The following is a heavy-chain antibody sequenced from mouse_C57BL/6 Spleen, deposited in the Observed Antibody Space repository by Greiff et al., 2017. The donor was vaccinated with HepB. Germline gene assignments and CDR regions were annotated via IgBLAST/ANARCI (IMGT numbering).Heavy chain of an antibody. CDR3: AKGRGKDYFDY. CDR2: IWGDGST. CDR1: GFSFTSYG. J-gene: IGHJ2*01. Sequence: VHLVESGPGLVAPSQRLSITCTVSGFSFTSYGVSWVRQPPGKGLEWLGVIWGDGSTNYHSALISRLSISKDNSKSQVFLKLNSLQTDDTATYYCAKGRGKDYFDYWGQGTTLTVSS. V-gene: IGHV2-3*01.